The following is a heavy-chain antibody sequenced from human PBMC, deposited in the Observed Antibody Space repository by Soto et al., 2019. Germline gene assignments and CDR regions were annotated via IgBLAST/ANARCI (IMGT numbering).Heavy chain of an antibody. CDR1: GYIFSSYG. CDR2: ISPYNGNT. Sequence: EASVKVSCKASGYIFSSYGLSWLRQAPGQGLEWLGWISPYNGNTKYAQKLQGRVTVTTDTSTSTAYMELRSLRSDDTAVYYCARTPELPLNWFDPWGQGTLVNVSS. J-gene: IGHJ5*02. V-gene: IGHV1-18*01. CDR3: ARTPELPLNWFDP. D-gene: IGHD1-7*01.